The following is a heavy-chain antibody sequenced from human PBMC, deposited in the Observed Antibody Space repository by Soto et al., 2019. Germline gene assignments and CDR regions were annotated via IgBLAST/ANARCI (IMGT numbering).Heavy chain of an antibody. CDR3: AREIRTIVGATGLNWFDP. CDR2: IYYSGST. D-gene: IGHD1-26*01. V-gene: IGHV4-59*01. J-gene: IGHJ5*02. CDR1: GGSISSYY. Sequence: QVQLQESGPGLVKPSETLSLTCTVSGGSISSYYWSWIRQPPGKGLEWIGYIYYSGSTNYNPSLKSRVTISVDTSKNQFSLKLSSVTAADTAVYYCAREIRTIVGATGLNWFDPWGQGTLVTVSS.